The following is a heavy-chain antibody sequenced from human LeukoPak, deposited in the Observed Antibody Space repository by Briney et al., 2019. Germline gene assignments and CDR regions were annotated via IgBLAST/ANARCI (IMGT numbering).Heavy chain of an antibody. CDR2: ISSSSSYT. CDR3: ARDREVGCSGGSCYYGMDV. CDR1: GFTFSDYY. Sequence: PGGSLRLSCAASGFTFSDYYMSWIRQAPGKGLEWVSYISSSSSYTNYADSVKGRFTISRDNAKNSLYLQMNSLRAEDTAVYYCARDREVGCSGGSCYYGMDVWGQGTTVTVSS. J-gene: IGHJ6*02. V-gene: IGHV3-11*06. D-gene: IGHD2-15*01.